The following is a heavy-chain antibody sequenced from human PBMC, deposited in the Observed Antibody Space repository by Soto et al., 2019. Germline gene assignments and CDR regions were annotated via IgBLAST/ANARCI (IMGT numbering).Heavy chain of an antibody. CDR3: ARDQGSGVGYYYYGMDV. J-gene: IGHJ6*02. V-gene: IGHV1-18*01. D-gene: IGHD3-10*01. CDR1: GYTFTNYG. CDR2: ISAYNGNT. Sequence: ASVKVSCKASGYTFTNYGITWVRQAPGQGLEWMGWISAYNGNTHYTQRLQGRVTMTTDTSTSTAYMELRGLRSDDTAVYYCARDQGSGVGYYYYGMDVWGQGTTVTVSS.